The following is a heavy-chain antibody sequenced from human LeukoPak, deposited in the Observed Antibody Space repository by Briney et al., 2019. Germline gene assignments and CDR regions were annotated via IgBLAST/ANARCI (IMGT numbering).Heavy chain of an antibody. CDR3: ARGGGLDV. J-gene: IGHJ6*02. Sequence: GGSLRLSCAASGFTFSSYWMNWARQAPGKALVWVASINHNGNVNYYVDSVKGRFIISRDNAKNSLYLQMSNLRAEDTAVYFCARGGGLDVWGQGATVTVSS. D-gene: IGHD3-16*01. V-gene: IGHV3-7*03. CDR1: GFTFSSYW. CDR2: INHNGNVN.